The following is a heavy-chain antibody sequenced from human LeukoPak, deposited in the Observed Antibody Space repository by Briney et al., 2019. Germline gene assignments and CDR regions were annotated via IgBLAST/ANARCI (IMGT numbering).Heavy chain of an antibody. V-gene: IGHV3-23*01. J-gene: IGHJ5*02. CDR1: GFTFSSYA. D-gene: IGHD3-22*01. Sequence: GGSLRLSCAASGFTFSSYAMSWVRQAPGKGLEWVSAISGSGGSTYYADSVKGRFTISRDNPKNTLYLQMNSLRAEDTAVYYCAKDISYYDSSGYEGESNWFDPWGQGTLVTVSS. CDR3: AKDISYYDSSGYEGESNWFDP. CDR2: ISGSGGST.